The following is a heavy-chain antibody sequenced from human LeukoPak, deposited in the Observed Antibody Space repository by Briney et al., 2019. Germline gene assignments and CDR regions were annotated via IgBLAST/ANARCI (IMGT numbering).Heavy chain of an antibody. D-gene: IGHD4-23*01. J-gene: IGHJ4*02. CDR1: GFAFSSYA. CDR3: AKLVTHFDY. Sequence: GGSLRLSRAASGFAFSSYAMSWVRQAPGKGLEWVASICCSGSSTYYADSVKGRFTISRDNSKNALSMQMNSLRAEDTAVYYCAKLVTHFDYWGQGTLVTVSS. CDR2: ICCSGSST. V-gene: IGHV3-23*05.